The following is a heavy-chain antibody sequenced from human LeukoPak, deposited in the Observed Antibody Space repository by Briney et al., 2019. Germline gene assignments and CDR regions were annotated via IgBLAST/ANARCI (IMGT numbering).Heavy chain of an antibody. J-gene: IGHJ5*02. V-gene: IGHV1-18*01. CDR2: ISANNGNT. CDR1: GYPFTAYG. D-gene: IGHD2-21*01. Sequence: ASVKVSCKASGYPFTAYGFIWVRRAPGLGLKWMGWISANNGNTTYGQKFQGRVTLTTDTTTETAYMELSSLRFDDTAIYYCARTVGDRADPWGQGSLVTVSS. CDR3: ARTVGDRADP.